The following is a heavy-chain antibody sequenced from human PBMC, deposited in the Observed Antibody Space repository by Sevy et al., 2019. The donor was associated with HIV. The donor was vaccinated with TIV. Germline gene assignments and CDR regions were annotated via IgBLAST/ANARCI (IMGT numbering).Heavy chain of an antibody. Sequence: GGSLRLSCAASGFPFSKYSMSWIRQTPGKGLEWVATFSFGCGQINYADSVKGRFNISRYESRNTFYLQMNSLRSDDTAIYYCAREGCTRPHDYWGQGTVVTVSS. CDR3: AREGCTRPHDY. V-gene: IGHV3-21*04. CDR1: GFPFSKYS. CDR2: FSFGCGQI. D-gene: IGHD2-8*01. J-gene: IGHJ4*02.